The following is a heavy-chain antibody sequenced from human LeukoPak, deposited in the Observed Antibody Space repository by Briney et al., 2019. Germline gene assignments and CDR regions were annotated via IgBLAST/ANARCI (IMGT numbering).Heavy chain of an antibody. V-gene: IGHV3-21*01. CDR1: GFTFSSYS. D-gene: IGHD5-24*01. CDR3: ARVGRDGYNPLYYYYYYMDV. J-gene: IGHJ6*03. Sequence: GGSLRLSCAASGFTFSSYSMNWVRQAPGKGLEWVSSISSSSSYIYYADSVKGRFTISRDNAKNSLYLQMNSLRAEDTAVYYCARVGRDGYNPLYYYYYYMDVWGKGTTVTISS. CDR2: ISSSSSYI.